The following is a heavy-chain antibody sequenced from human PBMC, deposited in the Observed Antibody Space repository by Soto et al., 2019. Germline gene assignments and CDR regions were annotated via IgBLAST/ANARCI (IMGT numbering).Heavy chain of an antibody. V-gene: IGHV1-2*04. J-gene: IGHJ6*02. CDR3: ARDRAAAVFYYYYCGMDV. CDR2: INPNSGGT. Sequence: ASVKVSCKASGYTFTGYYMHWVRQAPGQGLEWMGWINPNSGGTNYAQKFQGWVTMTRDTSISTAYMELSRLRSDDTAVYYCARDRAAAVFYYYYCGMDVWGQGTTVTVSS. D-gene: IGHD6-13*01. CDR1: GYTFTGYY.